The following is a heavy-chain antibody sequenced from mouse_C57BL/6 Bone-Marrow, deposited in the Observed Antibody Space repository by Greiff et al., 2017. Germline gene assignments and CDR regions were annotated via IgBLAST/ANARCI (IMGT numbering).Heavy chain of an antibody. CDR2: ISDGGSYT. D-gene: IGHD1-1*01. J-gene: IGHJ3*01. CDR3: ARYYYGSMFAY. Sequence: EVKLMESGGGLVKPGGSLKLSCAASGFTFSSYAMSWVRQTPDKRLEWVATISDGGSYTYYPDNVKGRFTISRDNAKNNLYLQMSHLKSEDTAMYYCARYYYGSMFAYWGQGTLVTVSA. V-gene: IGHV5-4*03. CDR1: GFTFSSYA.